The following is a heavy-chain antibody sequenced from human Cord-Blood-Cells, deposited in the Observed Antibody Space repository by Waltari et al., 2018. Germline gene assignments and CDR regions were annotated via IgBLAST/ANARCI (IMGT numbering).Heavy chain of an antibody. CDR2: INAGNGNT. J-gene: IGHJ3*02. D-gene: IGHD6-6*01. CDR1: GYTFTSYA. CDR3: ARAYVTAARPAFDI. V-gene: IGHV1-3*01. Sequence: QVQLVQSGAEVKKPGASVKVSCKASGYTFTSYAMHWVRQATGQRLEWMGGINAGNGNTKYSPKFQGRVTITRDTSASTAYMELSSLRSEDTAVYYCARAYVTAARPAFDIWGQGTMVTVSS.